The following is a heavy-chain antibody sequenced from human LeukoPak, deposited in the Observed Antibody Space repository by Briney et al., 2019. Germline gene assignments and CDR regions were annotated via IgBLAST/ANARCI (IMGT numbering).Heavy chain of an antibody. CDR3: ATPGWLLGVLVVAATPFDY. D-gene: IGHD2-15*01. Sequence: PGGSLRLSCAASGFTFSSYAMSWVRQAPGKGLEWVSAISGSGGSTYYADSVKGRFTISRDNSKNTLYLQMNSLRAEDTAVYYCATPGWLLGVLVVAATPFDYWGQGTLVTVSS. CDR2: ISGSGGST. J-gene: IGHJ4*02. V-gene: IGHV3-23*01. CDR1: GFTFSSYA.